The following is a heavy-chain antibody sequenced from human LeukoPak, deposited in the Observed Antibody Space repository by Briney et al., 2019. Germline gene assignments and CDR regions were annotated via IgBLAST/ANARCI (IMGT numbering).Heavy chain of an antibody. J-gene: IGHJ6*02. CDR1: GFTFSDYY. V-gene: IGHV3-11*01. CDR2: ISSSGSTI. Sequence: PGGSLRLSCAASGFTFSDYYMSWIRQAPGKGLEWVSYISSSGSTIYYADSVKGRFTISRDNAKNSLYLQMNSLRAEDTAVYYCAREEAMVRGAVDYYYGMDVWGQGTTVTVSS. CDR3: AREEAMVRGAVDYYYGMDV. D-gene: IGHD3-10*01.